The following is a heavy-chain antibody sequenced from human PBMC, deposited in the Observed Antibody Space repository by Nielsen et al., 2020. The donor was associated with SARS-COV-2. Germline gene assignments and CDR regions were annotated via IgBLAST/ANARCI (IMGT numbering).Heavy chain of an antibody. J-gene: IGHJ2*01. CDR1: GFTFSSYG. CDR2: IWYDGSNK. D-gene: IGHD6-19*01. CDR3: ATGYSSWYFDL. V-gene: IGHV3-33*03. Sequence: GESLKISCAASGFTFSSYGMHWVRQAPGKGLEWVAVIWYDGSNKYYADSVKGRFTISRDNAKNSLYLQMNSLRAEDTALYYCATGYSSWYFDLWGRGTLVTVSS.